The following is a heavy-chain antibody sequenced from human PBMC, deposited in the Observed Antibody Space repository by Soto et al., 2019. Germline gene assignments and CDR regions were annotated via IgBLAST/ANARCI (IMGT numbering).Heavy chain of an antibody. CDR1: GGSISSRSYY. Sequence: QLQLQESGPGLVKPSETLSLTCTVSGGSISSRSYYWGWVRQPPGKGLEWLGSRSYTGSPSYNPSLTSRVTPSVDTSKSHLSLMLYSVSAADTSSYYCARLFWGITGTPGRRVGWFDPWGQGTLVTVS. CDR3: ARLFWGITGTPGRRVGWFDP. CDR2: RSYTGSP. D-gene: IGHD1-20*01. J-gene: IGHJ5*02. V-gene: IGHV4-39*01.